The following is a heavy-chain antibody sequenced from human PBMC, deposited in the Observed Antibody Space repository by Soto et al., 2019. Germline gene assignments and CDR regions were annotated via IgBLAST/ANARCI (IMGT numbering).Heavy chain of an antibody. CDR1: GGSISSGGYF. J-gene: IGHJ6*02. CDR2: IYYSGST. D-gene: IGHD6-6*01. CDR3: AREGAAPYYYYGMDV. V-gene: IGHV4-31*03. Sequence: QVQLQESGPGLVKPSQTLSLTCTVSGGSISSGGYFWSWIRQHPGKGLEWIGFIYYSGSTYYNPSLKSGVTISVDTSKNQFSLKLSSVPAADTAVYYCAREGAAPYYYYGMDVWGQGTTVTVSS.